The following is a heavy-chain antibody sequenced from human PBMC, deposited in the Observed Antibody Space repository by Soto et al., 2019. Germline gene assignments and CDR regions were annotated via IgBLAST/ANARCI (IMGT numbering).Heavy chain of an antibody. CDR1: GCRFISYW. J-gene: IGHJ3*02. Sequence: PGESLKISCQGSGCRFISYWIGWVRQMTGKGLEWMGIIYPGDSDTRYSPSFQGQVTISADKSISTAYLQWSSLKASDTAMYYCARITMVRGVTPPIYAFDIWGQGTMVTVSS. V-gene: IGHV5-51*01. CDR3: ARITMVRGVTPPIYAFDI. CDR2: IYPGDSDT. D-gene: IGHD3-10*01.